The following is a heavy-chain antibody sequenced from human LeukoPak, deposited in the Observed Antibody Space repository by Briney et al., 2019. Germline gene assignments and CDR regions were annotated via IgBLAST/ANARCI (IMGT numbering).Heavy chain of an antibody. J-gene: IGHJ3*02. CDR2: ISYDGSNK. CDR3: AKEEYYYDSSGYYGAFDI. CDR1: GFTFSSYG. V-gene: IGHV3-30*18. Sequence: GGSLRLSCAASGFTFSSYGMHWVRQAPGKGLEWVAVISYDGSNKYYADPVKGRFTISRDNSKNTLYLQMNSLRAEDTAVYYCAKEEYYYDSSGYYGAFDIWGQGTMVTVSS. D-gene: IGHD3-22*01.